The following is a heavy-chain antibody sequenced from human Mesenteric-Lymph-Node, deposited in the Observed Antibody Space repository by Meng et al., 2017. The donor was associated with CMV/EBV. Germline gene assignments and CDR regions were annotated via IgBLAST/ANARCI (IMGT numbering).Heavy chain of an antibody. CDR2: IRNDRSNK. J-gene: IGHJ5*02. CDR1: GFIFSNYG. D-gene: IGHD3-3*01. CDR3: ARFFLTGYRNWFDP. V-gene: IGHV3-30*02. Sequence: GGSLRLSCAASGFIFSNYGMHWVRQAPGKGLEWVAFIRNDRSNKYYADSVKGRFTISRDDSKNTLYLLMDSLRVVDTAVYYCARFFLTGYRNWFDPWGQGTLVTVSS.